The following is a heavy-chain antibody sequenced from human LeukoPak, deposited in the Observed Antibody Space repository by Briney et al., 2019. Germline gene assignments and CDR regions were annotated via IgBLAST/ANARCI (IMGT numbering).Heavy chain of an antibody. Sequence: ASVKVSCKASGYTFTSYAMHWVRQAPGQRLEWMGWINAGNGNTKYSQKLQGRVTITRDTSASTAYMELSSLRSEDTAVYYCARARYCSGGSCYLGYWGQGTLVTVSS. J-gene: IGHJ4*02. D-gene: IGHD2-15*01. CDR1: GYTFTSYA. CDR2: INAGNGNT. CDR3: ARARYCSGGSCYLGY. V-gene: IGHV1-3*01.